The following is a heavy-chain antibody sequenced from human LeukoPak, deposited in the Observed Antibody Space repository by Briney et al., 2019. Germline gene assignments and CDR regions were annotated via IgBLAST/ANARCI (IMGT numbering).Heavy chain of an antibody. CDR2: IFYSGST. Sequence: GSLRLSCAASGFTFSGFAMSWVRRTPGKGLEWIGSIFYSGSTYYNPSLKSRVTISVDTSKNQFSLKLSSVSAADTAVYYCARSRAHTYYGGAYSWIDPWGQGTLVTVSS. CDR3: ARSRAHTYYGGAYSWIDP. J-gene: IGHJ5*02. V-gene: IGHV4-59*05. D-gene: IGHD4-23*01. CDR1: GFTFSGFA.